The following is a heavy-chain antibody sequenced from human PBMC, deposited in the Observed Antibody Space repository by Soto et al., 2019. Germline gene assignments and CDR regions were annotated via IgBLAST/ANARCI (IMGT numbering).Heavy chain of an antibody. D-gene: IGHD3-16*01. Sequence: SVKVSCKASGFTFTSSAVQWVRQARGQRLEWIGWIVVGSGNTTYAQKFQERVTITRDMSTSTAYMELSSLRSEDTAVYYCGVMITFGGFTLDYWGQGTLVTVSS. CDR2: IVVGSGNT. V-gene: IGHV1-58*01. CDR3: GVMITFGGFTLDY. J-gene: IGHJ4*02. CDR1: GFTFTSSA.